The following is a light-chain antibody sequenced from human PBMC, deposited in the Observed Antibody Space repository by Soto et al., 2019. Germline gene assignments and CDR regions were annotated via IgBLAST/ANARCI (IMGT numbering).Light chain of an antibody. J-gene: IGLJ1*01. Sequence: QSVLTQPASVSGSPGQSINISCTGTSGDIGSYNRVSWYQQHPGKAPKRIIYEVTDRPSGVSNRFSGSNSGNTASLTISGLQAEDEAEYYCSSYTNINTRACVFGTGTKVTVL. CDR2: EVT. CDR3: SSYTNINTRACV. CDR1: SGDIGSYNR. V-gene: IGLV2-14*01.